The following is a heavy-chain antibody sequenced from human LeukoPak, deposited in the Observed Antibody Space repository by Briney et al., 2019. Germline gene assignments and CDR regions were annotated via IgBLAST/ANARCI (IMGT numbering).Heavy chain of an antibody. Sequence: SETLSLTCTVSGGSISGSNYYWAWIRQPPGKGLEWIGSIYYSGSTYYNPSLKSRVTISVDTSKNQFSLKLSSVTAADTAVYYCAKDMAMVRGGDYWGQGIRVTVSS. CDR2: IYYSGST. J-gene: IGHJ4*02. V-gene: IGHV4-39*07. CDR3: AKDMAMVRGGDY. CDR1: GGSISGSNYY. D-gene: IGHD3-10*01.